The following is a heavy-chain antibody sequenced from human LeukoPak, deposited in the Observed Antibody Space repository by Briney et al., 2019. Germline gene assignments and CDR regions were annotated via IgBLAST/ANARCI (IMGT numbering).Heavy chain of an antibody. Sequence: ASVKVSCKASGYTFTSYYMHWVRQAPGQGLEWMGIINPSGGSTSYAQKFQGRVTMTRDTSTSTVYMELSSLRSEDTAVYYCARDGVYYDFWSGYPGHFDYWGQGTLVTVSS. J-gene: IGHJ4*02. CDR3: ARDGVYYDFWSGYPGHFDY. CDR1: GYTFTSYY. D-gene: IGHD3-3*01. CDR2: INPSGGST. V-gene: IGHV1-46*01.